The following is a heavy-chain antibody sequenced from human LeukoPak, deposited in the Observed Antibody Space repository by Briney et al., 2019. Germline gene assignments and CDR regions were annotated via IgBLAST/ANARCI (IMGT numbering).Heavy chain of an antibody. CDR2: ISAYNGNT. J-gene: IGHJ4*02. CDR3: ARDDYGDTPVDY. V-gene: IGHV1-18*01. Sequence: ASVKVSCKASGYTFTSYGISWVRRAPGQGLEWMGWISAYNGNTNYAQKLQGRVTMTTDTSTSTAYMELRSLRSDDTAVYYCARDDYGDTPVDYWGQGTLVTVSS. D-gene: IGHD4-17*01. CDR1: GYTFTSYG.